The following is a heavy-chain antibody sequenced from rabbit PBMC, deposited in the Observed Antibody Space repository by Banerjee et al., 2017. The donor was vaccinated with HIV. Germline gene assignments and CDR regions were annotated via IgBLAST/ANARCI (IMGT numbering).Heavy chain of an antibody. D-gene: IGHD1-1*01. J-gene: IGHJ4*01. CDR3: ARDLTGVIGWNFNL. Sequence: QEQLEESGGDLVKPGASLTLTCTASGFSFSSGYDMCWVRQAPGKGLEWIACIYTGDGNTHYASWAKGRFTISKTSSTVDLKMTSLTAADTATYFCARDLTGVIGWNFNLWGPGTLVTVS. V-gene: IGHV1S45*01. CDR1: GFSFSSGYD. CDR2: IYTGDGNT.